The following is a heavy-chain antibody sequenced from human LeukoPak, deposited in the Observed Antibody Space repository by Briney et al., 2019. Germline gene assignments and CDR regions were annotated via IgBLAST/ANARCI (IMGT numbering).Heavy chain of an antibody. CDR2: VYYSGST. V-gene: IGHV4-61*01. CDR3: ARGPLVLRYFDWLLPYYFDY. CDR1: GGYVSSGSYY. J-gene: IGHJ4*02. Sequence: SSETLSLTCTVSGGYVSSGSYYWSWIRQPPGKGLEWSGYVYYSGSTNYNPSPKSRVTISVDTSKNQFSLKLSSVTAADTAVYYCARGPLVLRYFDWLLPYYFDYWGQGTLVTVSS. D-gene: IGHD3-9*01.